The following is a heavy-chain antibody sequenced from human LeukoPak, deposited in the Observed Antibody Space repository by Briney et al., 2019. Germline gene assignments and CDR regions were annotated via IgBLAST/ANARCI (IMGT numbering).Heavy chain of an antibody. D-gene: IGHD6-13*01. CDR3: ARSNNLGIAAAGVFDY. CDR2: ISAYNGNT. J-gene: IGHJ4*02. CDR1: GYTFTSYG. Sequence: HGASVTVTCMASGYTFTSYGISGLRQARGQGLEWLGWISAYNGNTNYAQKLHGRVTMTTDTSTSTAYMELSSLRSEDTAVYYCARSNNLGIAAAGVFDYWGQGPLVPVSS. V-gene: IGHV1-18*01.